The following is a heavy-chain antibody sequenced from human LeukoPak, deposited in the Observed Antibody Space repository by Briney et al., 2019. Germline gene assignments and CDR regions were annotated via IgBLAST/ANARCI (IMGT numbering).Heavy chain of an antibody. CDR3: AKGSYGYFYYFDY. V-gene: IGHV3-23*01. Sequence: GGSLRLSCAASGFTFSSYWMSWVRQAPGKGLEWVSAISGSGGSTYYADSVKGRFAISRDNSKNTLYLQMNSLRAEDTAVYYCAKGSYGYFYYFDYWGQGTLVTVPS. CDR2: ISGSGGST. D-gene: IGHD5-18*01. J-gene: IGHJ4*02. CDR1: GFTFSSYW.